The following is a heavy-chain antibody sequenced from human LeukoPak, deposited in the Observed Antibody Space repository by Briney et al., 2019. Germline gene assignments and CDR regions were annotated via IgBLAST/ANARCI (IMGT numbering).Heavy chain of an antibody. D-gene: IGHD3-10*01. Sequence: SETLSLTCTVSGGSISSHFWSWIRQPPGKGLEWIGYIFYSGTTKYNPSLKSRVTISVDTSKNQFSLKLSSVTAADTAVYYCARGPGGYYPWFDPWGQGTLVTVSS. J-gene: IGHJ5*02. CDR3: ARGPGGYYPWFDP. V-gene: IGHV4-59*11. CDR1: GGSISSHF. CDR2: IFYSGTT.